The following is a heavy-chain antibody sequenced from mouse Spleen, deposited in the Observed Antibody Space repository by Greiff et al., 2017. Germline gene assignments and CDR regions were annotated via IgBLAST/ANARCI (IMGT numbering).Heavy chain of an antibody. J-gene: IGHJ4*01. Sequence: EVKLMESGPELVKPGASVKISCKASGYSFTDYNMNWVKQSNGKSLEWIGVINPNYGTTSYNQKFKGKATLTVDQSSSTAYMQLNSLTSEDSAVYYCARHYSNSLYAMDYWGQGTSVTVSA. CDR1: GYSFTDYN. CDR2: INPNYGTT. D-gene: IGHD2-5*01. CDR3: ARHYSNSLYAMDY. V-gene: IGHV1-39*01.